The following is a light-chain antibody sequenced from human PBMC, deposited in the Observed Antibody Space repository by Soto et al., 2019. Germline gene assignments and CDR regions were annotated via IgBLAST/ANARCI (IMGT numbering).Light chain of an antibody. CDR1: QSVSSY. CDR2: DAS. Sequence: EIVLTQSPATLSLSPGERATLSCRASQSVSSYLAWYQQKPGQAPRLLIYDASNRATGIPARFSGSGSGTDFTLTISLLEPEDFAVYYCQQRSNWPPYTFGQGTKLEIK. V-gene: IGKV3-11*01. CDR3: QQRSNWPPYT. J-gene: IGKJ2*01.